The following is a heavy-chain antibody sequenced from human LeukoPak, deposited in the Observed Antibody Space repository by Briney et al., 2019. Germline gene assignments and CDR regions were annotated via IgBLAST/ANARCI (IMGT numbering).Heavy chain of an antibody. V-gene: IGHV1-8*01. D-gene: IGHD4-17*01. CDR2: MNPNSGNT. CDR3: ARDPGAYGDYVFRYFYYYGMDV. Sequence: ASVKVSCKASGYTFTSYDINWVRQATGQGLEWMGWMNPNSGNTGYAQKFQGRVTMTRNTSISTAYMELSSLRSEDTAVYYCARDPGAYGDYVFRYFYYYGMDVWGQGTTVTVSS. CDR1: GYTFTSYD. J-gene: IGHJ6*02.